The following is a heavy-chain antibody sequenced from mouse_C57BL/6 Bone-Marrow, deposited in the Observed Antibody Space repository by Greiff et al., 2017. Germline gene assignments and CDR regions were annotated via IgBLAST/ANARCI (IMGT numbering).Heavy chain of an antibody. D-gene: IGHD1-1*01. CDR2: IYPRSGNT. Sequence: VQLVESGAELARPGASVKLSCKASGYTFTSYGISWVKQRTGQGLEWIGEIYPRSGNTYYNEKFKGKATLTADKSSSTAYMELRSLTSEDSAVYFCARDGYYGRWYFDVWGTGTTVTVSS. V-gene: IGHV1-81*01. CDR3: ARDGYYGRWYFDV. CDR1: GYTFTSYG. J-gene: IGHJ1*03.